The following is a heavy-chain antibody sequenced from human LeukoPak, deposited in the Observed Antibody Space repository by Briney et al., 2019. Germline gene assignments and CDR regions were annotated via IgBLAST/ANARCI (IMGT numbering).Heavy chain of an antibody. V-gene: IGHV1-2*02. Sequence: GASVKVSCKASGYTLTGYYMHWVRQAPGQGLEWMGWINPNSGGTKYAQKFQGRVTMTRDTSISTAYMELSSLRSDDTAVYYCATDIVRGFYWGQGTLVTVSS. D-gene: IGHD3-10*01. CDR3: ATDIVRGFY. CDR2: INPNSGGT. CDR1: GYTLTGYY. J-gene: IGHJ4*02.